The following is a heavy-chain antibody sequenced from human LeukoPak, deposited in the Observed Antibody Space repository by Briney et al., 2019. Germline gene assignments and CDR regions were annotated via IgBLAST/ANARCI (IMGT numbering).Heavy chain of an antibody. Sequence: ASVKVSCKASGGTFSSYAISWVRQAPGQGLEWMGWISAYNGNTNYAQKLQGRVTMTTDTSTSTAYMELRSLRSDDTAVYYCARGGSYYYDSSGYPLDYWGQGTLVTVSS. D-gene: IGHD3-22*01. V-gene: IGHV1-18*01. CDR3: ARGGSYYYDSSGYPLDY. CDR2: ISAYNGNT. J-gene: IGHJ4*02. CDR1: GGTFSSYA.